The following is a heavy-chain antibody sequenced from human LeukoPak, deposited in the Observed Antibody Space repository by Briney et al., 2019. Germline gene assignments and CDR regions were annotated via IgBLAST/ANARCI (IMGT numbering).Heavy chain of an antibody. CDR3: ARATESSSWGNWFDP. CDR1: GDSLNSYY. J-gene: IGHJ5*02. D-gene: IGHD6-13*01. V-gene: IGHV4-59*01. CDR2: IFYSGSS. Sequence: SETLSLTCTVSGDSLNSYYWTWIRQPPGEGLQWIGYIFYSGSSNYNASLRSRVTISVDTSKNQFSLKLSSVTAADTAVYYCARATESSSWGNWFDPWGQGTLVTVSS.